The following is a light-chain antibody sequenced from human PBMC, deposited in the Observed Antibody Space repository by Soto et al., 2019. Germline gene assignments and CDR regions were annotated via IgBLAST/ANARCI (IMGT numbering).Light chain of an antibody. J-gene: IGKJ4*01. CDR1: QVIDNH. Sequence: DIQLTQSPSFLSPSIGESVTITCRASQVIDNHLAWYQQKPGEAPKLLIYAASTLQSGVPSRFTGSGSGTDFTLTISSLQPEDAAIYYCQKCKVAPFTFGGGTKVDI. V-gene: IGKV1-27*01. CDR2: AAS. CDR3: QKCKVAPFT.